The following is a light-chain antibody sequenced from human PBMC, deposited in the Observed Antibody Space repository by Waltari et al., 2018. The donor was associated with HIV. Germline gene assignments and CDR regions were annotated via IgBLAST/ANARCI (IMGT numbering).Light chain of an antibody. CDR3: VAWDDSLRGVV. J-gene: IGLJ2*01. Sequence: SVLTQPPSASGTAGQRVTISCSGSTSNIGSNDVFWYQHLPGAAPKLLIHRNNHRPSGVPDRFSGSTSGTSASLAISGLRSEDEADYYCVAWDDSLRGVVFGGGTKVAAL. CDR1: TSNIGSND. CDR2: RNN. V-gene: IGLV1-47*01.